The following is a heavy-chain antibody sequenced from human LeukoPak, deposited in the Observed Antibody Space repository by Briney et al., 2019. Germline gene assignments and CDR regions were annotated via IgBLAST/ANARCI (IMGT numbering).Heavy chain of an antibody. J-gene: IGHJ3*02. Sequence: ASVKVSCKASGYTFTGYYMHWVRQAPGQGLEWMGWINPNSGGTNYAQKFQGRVTMTRDTSISTAYMELSSLRSEDTAVYYCATDDPTGTTWGVDAFDIWGQGTMVTVSS. CDR2: INPNSGGT. V-gene: IGHV1-2*02. CDR3: ATDDPTGTTWGVDAFDI. CDR1: GYTFTGYY. D-gene: IGHD1-1*01.